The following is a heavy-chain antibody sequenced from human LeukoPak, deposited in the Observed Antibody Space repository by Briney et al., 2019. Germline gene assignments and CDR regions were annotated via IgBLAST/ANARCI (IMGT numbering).Heavy chain of an antibody. D-gene: IGHD3-22*01. J-gene: IGHJ5*02. Sequence: SETLSLTCTVSAASMKTYYWTWIRQSPGKGLEWLGYIYYSGSANYNPSLRNRVTISVDTSKSQFSLKLSSVTAADTAVYYCAREAALYYYDSSGYYHPWGQGTLVTVSS. V-gene: IGHV4-59*12. CDR3: AREAALYYYDSSGYYHP. CDR2: IYYSGSA. CDR1: AASMKTYY.